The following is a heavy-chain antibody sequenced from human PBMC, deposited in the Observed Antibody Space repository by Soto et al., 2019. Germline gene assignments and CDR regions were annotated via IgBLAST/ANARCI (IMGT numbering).Heavy chain of an antibody. CDR1: GGAISTYY. J-gene: IGHJ4*02. V-gene: IGHV4-59*01. Sequence: SETLSLTCNVSGGAISTYYWRWIRQPPGKGLEWIGYIYYTGSTKYNPSLKSRVTISVDTSKNQLSLKLSSVTAADTAVYYCARIGLYDRYEYYYHDYWGQGTLVT. D-gene: IGHD3-22*01. CDR3: ARIGLYDRYEYYYHDY. CDR2: IYYTGST.